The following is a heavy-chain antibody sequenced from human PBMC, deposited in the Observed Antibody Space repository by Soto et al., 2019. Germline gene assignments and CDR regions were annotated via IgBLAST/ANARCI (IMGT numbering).Heavy chain of an antibody. D-gene: IGHD6-19*01. CDR3: AGVHSSGWTGDMGY. J-gene: IGHJ4*02. Sequence: QVQLVQSGAEVKKPGSSVKVSCKASGGTFSSYAISWVRQAPGQGLEWMGGIIPIFGTANYAQEIQARVTITADESTSTAYMEMRSLRSEDTAAYYCAGVHSSGWTGDMGYWGQGTLVTVSS. CDR1: GGTFSSYA. V-gene: IGHV1-69*12. CDR2: IIPIFGTA.